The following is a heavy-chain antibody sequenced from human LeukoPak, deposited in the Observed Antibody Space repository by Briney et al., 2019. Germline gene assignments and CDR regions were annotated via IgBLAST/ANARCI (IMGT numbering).Heavy chain of an antibody. V-gene: IGHV3-7*03. J-gene: IGHJ4*02. CDR1: GFTFSSYW. CDR3: ARDRFLEWLLHYYFDY. CDR2: IKQDGSEK. Sequence: PGGSLRLSCAASGFTFSSYWMSWVRQAPGKGLEWVANIKQDGSEKYYVDSVKGRFTISRDNAKNSLYLQMNSLRAEDTAVYYCARDRFLEWLLHYYFDYWGQGTLVTVSS. D-gene: IGHD3-3*01.